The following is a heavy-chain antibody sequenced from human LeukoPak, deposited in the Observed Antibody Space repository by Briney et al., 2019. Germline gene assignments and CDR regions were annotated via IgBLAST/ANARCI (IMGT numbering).Heavy chain of an antibody. Sequence: PSETLSLTCTVSGVSISSYYWSWLRQPPGKGLEWIGYIYTSGSTNYNPSLKSRVTISVDTSKNQFFLKLSSVTAADTAVYYCARLENYDFWSGYYMDVWGKGTTVTVSS. CDR2: IYTSGST. V-gene: IGHV4-4*09. J-gene: IGHJ6*03. CDR3: ARLENYDFWSGYYMDV. D-gene: IGHD3-3*01. CDR1: GVSISSYY.